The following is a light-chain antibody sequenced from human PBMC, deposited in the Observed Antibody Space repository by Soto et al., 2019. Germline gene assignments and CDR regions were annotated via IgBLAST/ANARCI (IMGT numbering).Light chain of an antibody. Sequence: EIVMTQSPATLSVSPGERATLSCRASQSVSNTLAWYQQKPGQAPRLLMYGASIRATGIPARFSGGGSGTQFTRTISSLQSEDFAVYYCQQYDNWPYTFGQGTKVDIK. V-gene: IGKV3-15*01. CDR2: GAS. J-gene: IGKJ2*01. CDR3: QQYDNWPYT. CDR1: QSVSNT.